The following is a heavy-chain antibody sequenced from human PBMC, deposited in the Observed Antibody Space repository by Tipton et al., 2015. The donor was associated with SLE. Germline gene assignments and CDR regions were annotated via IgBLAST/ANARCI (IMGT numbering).Heavy chain of an antibody. V-gene: IGHV4-61*09. D-gene: IGHD3-16*01. CDR1: GASINSGSYY. Sequence: TLSLTCSVSGASINSGSYYWSWMRQPAGKELEWIGHVSTSGATSYSPSLKSRVTISIDTSKNQFSLKLTSVTAADTAMYYCARDMTATWYYSWGQGTQVTVSS. J-gene: IGHJ5*01. CDR3: ARDMTATWYYS. CDR2: VSTSGAT.